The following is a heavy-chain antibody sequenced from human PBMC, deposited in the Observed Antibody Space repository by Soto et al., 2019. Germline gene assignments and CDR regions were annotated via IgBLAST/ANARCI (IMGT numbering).Heavy chain of an antibody. CDR2: ISYDGSEK. J-gene: IGHJ4*02. D-gene: IGHD2-2*02. CDR1: GFTFNTYG. CDR3: AKSPNFYCSSPNCYKYYFDH. V-gene: IGHV3-30*18. Sequence: VGSLRLSCAASGFTFNTYGMHWVRQAPGKGLEWVAVISYDGSEKYYVDSVKGRFTISKGNSKNTLYLQMNSLRPEDTAVYHCAKSPNFYCSSPNCYKYYFDHWGQGTRVTVSS.